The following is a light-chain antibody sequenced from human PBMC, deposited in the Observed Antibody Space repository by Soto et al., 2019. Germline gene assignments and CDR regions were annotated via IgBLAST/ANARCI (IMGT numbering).Light chain of an antibody. CDR2: EGS. V-gene: IGKV1-5*03. Sequence: DIQMTQSPSTLSASVGDRVTITCRASQSISSWLAWYQQKSGEAPKLLIYEGSTLARGVPSRFSGSGSGTEFTLPISSLQPDDFATFYCQQYDTYSRTFGQGTKVEVK. J-gene: IGKJ1*01. CDR3: QQYDTYSRT. CDR1: QSISSW.